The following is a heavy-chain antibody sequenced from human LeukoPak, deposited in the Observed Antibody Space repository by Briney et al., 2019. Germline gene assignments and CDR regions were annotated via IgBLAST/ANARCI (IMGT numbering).Heavy chain of an antibody. CDR3: AKGLQNYYYYYMDV. V-gene: IGHV3-23*01. CDR2: ISGSGGST. Sequence: PGGSLRLSCAASGFTFSSYAMSWFRQAPGKGLEWVSAISGSGGSTYYADSVKGRFAISRDNSKNTLYLQMNSLRAEDTAVYYCAKGLQNYYYYYMDVWGKGTTVTVSS. CDR1: GFTFSSYA. J-gene: IGHJ6*03. D-gene: IGHD4-11*01.